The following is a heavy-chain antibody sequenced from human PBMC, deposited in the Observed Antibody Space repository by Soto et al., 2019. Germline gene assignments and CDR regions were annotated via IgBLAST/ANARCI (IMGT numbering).Heavy chain of an antibody. D-gene: IGHD2-15*01. CDR1: GYSFTSYW. J-gene: IGHJ6*02. V-gene: IGHV5-51*01. CDR2: IYPGDSDT. Sequence: PGESLKISCKGSGYSFTSYWIGWVRQMPGKGLEWMGIIYPGDSDTRYSPSFQGQVTISADKSISTAYLQWSSLEASDTAMYYCARQNCSGGSCYSDGMDVWGQGTTVTVSS. CDR3: ARQNCSGGSCYSDGMDV.